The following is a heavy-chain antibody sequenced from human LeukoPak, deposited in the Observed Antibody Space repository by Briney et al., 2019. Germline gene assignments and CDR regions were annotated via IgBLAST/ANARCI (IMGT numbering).Heavy chain of an antibody. V-gene: IGHV4-39*01. Sequence: PSETLSLTCTVSGGSISSSSYYWGWIRQPPGKGLEWIGSIYYSGSTYYNPSLKSRVTISVDTSKNQFSLKLSSVTAADTAVYYCARARKQYYDSSGILNSPLYYFDYWGQGTLVTVSS. J-gene: IGHJ4*02. CDR1: GGSISSSSYY. D-gene: IGHD3-22*01. CDR2: IYYSGST. CDR3: ARARKQYYDSSGILNSPLYYFDY.